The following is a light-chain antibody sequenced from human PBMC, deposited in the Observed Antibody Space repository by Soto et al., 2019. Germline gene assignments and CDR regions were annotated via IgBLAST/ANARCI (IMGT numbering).Light chain of an antibody. CDR3: SSYTSSHTSV. CDR2: EVS. Sequence: QSVLTQPASVSGSPGQSITISCTGSRSDVGGYNYVSWYQQHPGKAPQVLIYEVSNRPSGVSNRFSGSKSGNTASLTISGLQADDEADYYCSSYTSSHTSVFGGGTKLTVL. V-gene: IGLV2-14*01. CDR1: RSDVGGYNY. J-gene: IGLJ2*01.